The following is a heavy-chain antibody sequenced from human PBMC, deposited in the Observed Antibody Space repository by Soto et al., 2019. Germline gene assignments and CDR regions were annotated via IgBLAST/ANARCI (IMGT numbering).Heavy chain of an antibody. CDR1: GGSISSGENF. V-gene: IGHV4-30-4*01. D-gene: IGHD1-26*01. CDR2: IHHSGST. CDR3: ARDTGTYPYYFDY. Sequence: SEILSLTCTVSGGSISSGENFWNWIRQSPGKGLEWIGYIHHSGSTYYNPSLKSRLTISVDTSKNQISLKLNSVTAADTAVYYCARDTGTYPYYFDYWGQGTLVTVSS. J-gene: IGHJ4*02.